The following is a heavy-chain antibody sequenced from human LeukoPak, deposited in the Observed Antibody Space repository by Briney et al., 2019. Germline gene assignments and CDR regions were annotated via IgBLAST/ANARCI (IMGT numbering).Heavy chain of an antibody. J-gene: IGHJ4*02. D-gene: IGHD3-16*01. CDR2: ISSTSSGR. CDR1: GCTFRTYT. Sequence: GGALRHSCATSGCTFRTYTMNWVRQPPGRGREWVASISSTSSGRYYADSVKGRFGICRDNAKNSLYLEMTGLRAEEPAVYYCARDFLMDGYGSYVCWGKGTLVIVSS. CDR3: ARDFLMDGYGSYVC. V-gene: IGHV3-21*06.